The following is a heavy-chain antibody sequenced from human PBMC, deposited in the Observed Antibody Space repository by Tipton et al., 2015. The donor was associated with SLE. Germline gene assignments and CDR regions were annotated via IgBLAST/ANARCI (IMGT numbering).Heavy chain of an antibody. J-gene: IGHJ4*02. V-gene: IGHV4-34*01. Sequence: TLSLTCAVYGGSFSGYYWSWIRQPPGKGLEWIGEINHSGSTNYNPSLKSRVTISVDTSKNQFSLKLSSVTAADTAVYYCASEMATTDYWGQGTLVTVSS. CDR3: ASEMATTDY. CDR2: INHSGST. D-gene: IGHD5-24*01. CDR1: GGSFSGYY.